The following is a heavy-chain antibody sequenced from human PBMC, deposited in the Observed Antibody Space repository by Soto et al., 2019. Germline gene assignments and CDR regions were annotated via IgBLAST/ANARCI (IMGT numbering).Heavy chain of an antibody. CDR1: GGSISDGAYY. CDR3: ASGLSGDKVDQ. D-gene: IGHD2-21*01. CDR2: IYDSGNT. Sequence: QVQLQESGPGLVKPSQTLSLTCTVSGGSISDGAYYWSWIRXPPGKGLEWIGHIYDSGNTYNNPSLKSRLTISVDTSKNHFSLNLNSVTAADTAVYYCASGLSGDKVDQWGQGTLVTVSS. V-gene: IGHV4-30-4*01. J-gene: IGHJ4*02.